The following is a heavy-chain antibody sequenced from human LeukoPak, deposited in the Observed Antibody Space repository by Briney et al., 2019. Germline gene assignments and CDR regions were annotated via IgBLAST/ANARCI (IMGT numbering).Heavy chain of an antibody. Sequence: GGSLRLSCTTSGLTFSTSGFNWVRQAPGKGLELVASIGPTGFDRYHADSIKCRFTISSDNANNFLYLQMDSLRAEDTAVYYCATETNGRHYDYWGQGTLLTVSS. CDR2: IGPTGFDR. D-gene: IGHD1-14*01. CDR3: ATETNGRHYDY. V-gene: IGHV3-21*06. J-gene: IGHJ4*02. CDR1: GLTFSTSG.